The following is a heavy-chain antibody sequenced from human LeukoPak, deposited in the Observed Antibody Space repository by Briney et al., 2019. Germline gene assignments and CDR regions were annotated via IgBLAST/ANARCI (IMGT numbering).Heavy chain of an antibody. V-gene: IGHV2-5*02. CDR2: IYWDDDK. CDR1: GFSLYSSGVG. Sequence: SGPTLVIPTQSLTLTCTFSGFSLYSSGVGVGWIRQPPGRALEWLAVIYWDDDKRYNPSLRSRLTMSKDASRNQVFLVVANMDPVDTATYYCAHRRPGHLTGWDNSYFDNCGPGTLVTVSS. D-gene: IGHD1/OR15-1a*01. CDR3: AHRRPGHLTGWDNSYFDN. J-gene: IGHJ4*02.